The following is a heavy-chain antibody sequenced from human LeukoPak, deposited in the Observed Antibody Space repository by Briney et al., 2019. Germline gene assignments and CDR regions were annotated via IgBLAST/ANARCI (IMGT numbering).Heavy chain of an antibody. V-gene: IGHV3-21*04. D-gene: IGHD3-22*01. CDR3: AREVYYYDSSGNYHPYFDY. Sequence: GGSLRLSCAASGFTFSSYSMNWVRQAPGKGLEWVSSISSSSSYIYYADSVKGRFTISRDNSKNTLYLQVNSLRAEDTAVYYCAREVYYYDSSGNYHPYFDYWGQGTLVTVSS. J-gene: IGHJ4*02. CDR2: ISSSSSYI. CDR1: GFTFSSYS.